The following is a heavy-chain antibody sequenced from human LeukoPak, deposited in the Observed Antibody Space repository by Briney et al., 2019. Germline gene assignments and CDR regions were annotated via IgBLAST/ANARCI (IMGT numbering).Heavy chain of an antibody. V-gene: IGHV4-59*08. CDR2: IYYSGST. CDR3: ARGAHYGSGSYYTGSYTNWFDP. Sequence: SETLSLTCTVSGGSISSYHWSWIRQPPGKGLEWIGYIYYSGSTNYHPPLKSRVTISVEPSKNQFSLNLSSVTAADTAVYYCARGAHYGSGSYYTGSYTNWFDPWGQGTLVTVSS. CDR1: GGSISSYH. D-gene: IGHD3-10*01. J-gene: IGHJ5*02.